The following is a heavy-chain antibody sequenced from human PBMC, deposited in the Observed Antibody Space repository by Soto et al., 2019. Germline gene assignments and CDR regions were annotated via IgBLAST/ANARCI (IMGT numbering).Heavy chain of an antibody. Sequence: NPSETLSLTCAVSGGSISSGGYSWSWIRQPPGKGLEWIGYMYHSGSTYYNPSLKSRVTISVDTSKNQFSLKLSSVTAADTAVYYCARHDWAKPFDYWGQGTLVTVSS. CDR2: MYHSGST. CDR1: GGSISSGGYS. V-gene: IGHV4-30-2*03. CDR3: ARHDWAKPFDY. J-gene: IGHJ4*02. D-gene: IGHD3-9*01.